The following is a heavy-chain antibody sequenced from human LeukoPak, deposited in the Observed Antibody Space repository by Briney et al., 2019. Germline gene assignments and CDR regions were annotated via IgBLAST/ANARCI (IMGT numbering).Heavy chain of an antibody. CDR3: AKDNRAYCGGDCYSLIDY. CDR1: GFTFDKYA. J-gene: IGHJ4*02. D-gene: IGHD2-21*02. Sequence: GGSLRLSCAASGFTFDKYAMHWVRQAPGKGLEWVSGISWNSGSIGYADSVKGRFTISRDNAKNSLYLQMNSLRAEDTAVYYCAKDNRAYCGGDCYSLIDYWGQGTLVTVSS. CDR2: ISWNSGSI. V-gene: IGHV3-9*01.